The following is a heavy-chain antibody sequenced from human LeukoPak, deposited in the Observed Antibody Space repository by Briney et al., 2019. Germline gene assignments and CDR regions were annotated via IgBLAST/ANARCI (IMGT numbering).Heavy chain of an antibody. Sequence: SETLSLTCGVSGGSITYTNYWTWVRQHPGKGLEWIGEVNLQGSTNYNPSLMGRVAIAVDTSENHISLQLTSVTAADTAVYYCAREGGPYRPLDYSGQGTLVTVSS. J-gene: IGHJ4*02. V-gene: IGHV4-4*02. CDR2: VNLQGST. CDR3: AREGGPYRPLDY. CDR1: GGSITYTNY.